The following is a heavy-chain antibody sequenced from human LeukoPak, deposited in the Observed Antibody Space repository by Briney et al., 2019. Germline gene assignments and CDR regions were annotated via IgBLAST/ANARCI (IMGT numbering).Heavy chain of an antibody. CDR3: AILIRSAAPDKGDC. D-gene: IGHD6-13*01. CDR2: INSDGSST. J-gene: IGHJ4*02. V-gene: IGHV3-74*01. CDR1: GFTFGDHP. Sequence: PGRSLRLSCTGSGFTFGDHPMSWVRQVPGKGLLWVSRINSDGSSTAYADSVKGRFTISRDNAKNTLYLQMDSLRPEDTAVYYCAILIRSAAPDKGDCWGQGTLVTVSS.